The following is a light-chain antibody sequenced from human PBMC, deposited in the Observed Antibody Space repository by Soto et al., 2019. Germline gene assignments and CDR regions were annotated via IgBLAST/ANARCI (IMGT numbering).Light chain of an antibody. CDR3: QQYGSSPTYT. CDR1: QSVSSSY. Sequence: EIVLTQSPGTLSLSPGERATLSCRASQSVSSSYLAWYQQKPGQAPRLLIYVASSRATGIPDRFSGSGSGTDFTLTISRLEPADFAVYYCQQYGSSPTYTFGQGTKLEIK. V-gene: IGKV3-20*01. CDR2: VAS. J-gene: IGKJ2*01.